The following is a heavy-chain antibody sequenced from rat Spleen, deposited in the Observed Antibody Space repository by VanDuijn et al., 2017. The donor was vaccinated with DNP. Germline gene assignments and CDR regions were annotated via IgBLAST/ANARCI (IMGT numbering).Heavy chain of an antibody. D-gene: IGHD3-1*01. CDR2: ISTTGGSRT. V-gene: IGHV5-46*01. CDR1: GFTFSSFP. J-gene: IGHJ1*01. CDR3: AKQDVGPTGYFDF. Sequence: EVQLVESGGGLVQPGGSMKLSCAASGFTFSSFPMAWVRQAPTKDLEWVAIISTTGGSRTYYPDSVKGRFTISRDNAKSSLYLQMNSLKSEDTATYYCAKQDVGPTGYFDFWGPGTMVTVSS.